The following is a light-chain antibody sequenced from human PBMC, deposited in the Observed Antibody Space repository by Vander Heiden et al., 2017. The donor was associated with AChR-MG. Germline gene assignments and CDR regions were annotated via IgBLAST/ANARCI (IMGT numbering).Light chain of an antibody. CDR3: SSYTSSSSPYV. J-gene: IGLJ1*01. Sequence: QSALTQPVFVFGSPGQSITIFCTGTSSDVGGYNYVTWYQQHPGKAPNLLIYDVINRPSGVSTRFSGSKSGNAASLTISGLQAEDEADYYCSSYTSSSSPYVFGTGTKVTVL. CDR1: SSDVGGYNY. V-gene: IGLV2-14*01. CDR2: DVI.